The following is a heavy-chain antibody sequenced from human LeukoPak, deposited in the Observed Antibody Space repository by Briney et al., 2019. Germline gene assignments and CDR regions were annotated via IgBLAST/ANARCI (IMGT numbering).Heavy chain of an antibody. V-gene: IGHV3-9*01. CDR1: GFNFDDYT. J-gene: IGHJ4*02. D-gene: IGHD6-13*01. CDR3: AKDRGIAAAGGFDY. CDR2: ITWNNNI. Sequence: GGSLRLSCAASGFNFDDYTMHWVRQAPGKGLEWVSGITWNNNIDYADSVKGRFTISRDNAKKSLYLEMNSLTTEDTAWYYCAKDRGIAAAGGFDYWGQGTPVTVSS.